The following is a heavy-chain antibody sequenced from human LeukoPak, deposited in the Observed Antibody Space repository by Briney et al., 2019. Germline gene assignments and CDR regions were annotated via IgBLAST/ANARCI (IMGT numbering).Heavy chain of an antibody. CDR2: ISYDGSNK. V-gene: IGHV3-30*04. J-gene: IGHJ4*02. Sequence: GGSLRLSCAASGFTFSSYAIHWVRQAPGKGLEWVAVISYDGSNKYYADSVKGRFTISRDNSKNTLYLQMNSLRAEDTAVYYCARDKGGGNVLRYFDWLPRAVYFDYWGQGTLVTVSS. CDR1: GFTFSSYA. CDR3: ARDKGGGNVLRYFDWLPRAVYFDY. D-gene: IGHD3-9*01.